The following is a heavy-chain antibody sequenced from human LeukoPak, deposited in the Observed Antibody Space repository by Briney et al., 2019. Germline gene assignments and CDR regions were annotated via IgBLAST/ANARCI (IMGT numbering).Heavy chain of an antibody. CDR2: ISGAATST. CDR3: AKEPTLLTGDPYYFDS. CDR1: GFTFYSYA. D-gene: IGHD7-27*01. Sequence: PGGSLRLSCAASGFTFYSYAMSWVRQAPGKGLEWVSTISGAATSTCYADSVQGRFTISRDNSKNTLYLHLNSLRAEDTAVYYCAKEPTLLTGDPYYFDSWGQGTLVTVSS. J-gene: IGHJ4*02. V-gene: IGHV3-23*01.